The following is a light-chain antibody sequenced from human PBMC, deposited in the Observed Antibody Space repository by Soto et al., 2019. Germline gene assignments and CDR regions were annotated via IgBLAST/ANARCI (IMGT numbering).Light chain of an antibody. Sequence: QSAPTQPPSVTGSTAQSIPISYTGTSSDVGGYNSVSWYQQHPGKAPKLILYDVTDRPSGVSYRFSGSKSGNTASLTISGLQAADEADYFCSSFTSSMTNVFGSGTKVTVL. V-gene: IGLV2-14*01. CDR2: DVT. CDR1: SSDVGGYNS. J-gene: IGLJ1*01. CDR3: SSFTSSMTNV.